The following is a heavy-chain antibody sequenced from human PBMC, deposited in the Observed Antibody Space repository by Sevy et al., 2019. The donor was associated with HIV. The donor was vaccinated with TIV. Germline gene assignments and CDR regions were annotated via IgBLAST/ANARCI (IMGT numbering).Heavy chain of an antibody. CDR1: GYSFNMYG. D-gene: IGHD3-3*01. CDR2: ISAYTGDT. J-gene: IGHJ6*02. Sequence: ASVKVSCKTSGYSFNMYGISWVRQAPGQGLEWMGWISAYTGDTDYRQMFRGRVTMTTDASTNTAYMELRELTSDDTAVYYCARHRPQGVVIIPGSGYHYGADFWGQGTMVTVSS. V-gene: IGHV1-18*01. CDR3: ARHRPQGVVIIPGSGYHYGADF.